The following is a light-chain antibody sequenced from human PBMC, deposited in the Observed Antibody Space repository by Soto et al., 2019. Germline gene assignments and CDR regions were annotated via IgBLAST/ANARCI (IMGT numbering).Light chain of an antibody. V-gene: IGKV1-5*01. Sequence: DIQMTQSPSTLSASVGARVTITCRASQSISSWVAWYQQKPGKAPNLLIYDASSLESGVPSRFSVSGSGTEFTLTISSLQPDDFATDDCQQYHSYRTFGEGTKVDIK. CDR1: QSISSW. J-gene: IGKJ4*01. CDR2: DAS. CDR3: QQYHSYRT.